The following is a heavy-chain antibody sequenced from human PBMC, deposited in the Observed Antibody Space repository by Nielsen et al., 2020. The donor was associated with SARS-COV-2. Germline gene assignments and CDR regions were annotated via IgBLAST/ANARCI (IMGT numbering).Heavy chain of an antibody. J-gene: IGHJ3*02. CDR3: ARESVTGTDAFDI. D-gene: IGHD6-19*01. CDR1: GFTFDDYG. CDR2: INWNGGST. V-gene: IGHV3-20*04. Sequence: GESLISCAASGFTFDDYGMSWVRQAPGKGLEWVSGINWNGGSTGYADSVKGRFTISRDNAENSLSLQMNSLRAEDTAVYYCARESVTGTDAFDIWGQGTVVTVSS.